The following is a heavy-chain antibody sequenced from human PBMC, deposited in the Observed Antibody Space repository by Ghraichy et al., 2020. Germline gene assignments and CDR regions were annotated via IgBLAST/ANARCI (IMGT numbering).Heavy chain of an antibody. CDR2: ISSSSSTI. V-gene: IGHV3-48*02. Sequence: GGSLRLSCAASGFTFSSYSMNWVRQAPGKGLEWVSYISSSSSTIYYADSVKGRFTISRDNAKNSLYLQMNSLRDEDTAVYYCATHGDDFWSGYYTASFDYWGQGTLVTVSS. D-gene: IGHD3-3*01. CDR3: ATHGDDFWSGYYTASFDY. J-gene: IGHJ4*02. CDR1: GFTFSSYS.